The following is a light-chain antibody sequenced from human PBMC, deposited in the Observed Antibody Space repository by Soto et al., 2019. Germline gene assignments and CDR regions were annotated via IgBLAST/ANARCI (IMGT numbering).Light chain of an antibody. CDR3: PQYNRYYT. J-gene: IGKJ2*01. Sequence: DIQMTQSPSTLSVSVGDRVTITCRASQRIISSLLAWDQQKPAKPPNLLISKASRLQSGVPSRFSRSGSLTAFTLTISRLQPDPFATYCSPQYNRYYTFGQGTKLAIK. CDR1: QRIISSL. CDR2: KAS. V-gene: IGKV1-5*03.